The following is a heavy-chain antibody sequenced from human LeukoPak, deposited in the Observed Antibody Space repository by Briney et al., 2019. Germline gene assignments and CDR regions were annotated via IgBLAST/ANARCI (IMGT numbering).Heavy chain of an antibody. D-gene: IGHD3-3*01. CDR2: IKQDGSEK. V-gene: IGHV3-7*01. CDR1: GFTFSNYY. Sequence: GGSLRLSCAASGFTFSNYYMSWVRQAPGKGLEWVANIKQDGSEKYYVDSVKGRFTISRDNAKNSLYLQMNSLSAEDTAVYYCARDPVWSGKPAYFDYWGQGTLVTVSS. J-gene: IGHJ4*02. CDR3: ARDPVWSGKPAYFDY.